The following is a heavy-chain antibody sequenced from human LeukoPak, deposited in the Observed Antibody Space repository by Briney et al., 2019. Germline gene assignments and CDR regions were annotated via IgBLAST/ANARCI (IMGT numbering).Heavy chain of an antibody. CDR3: AKVAVQWELPDI. J-gene: IGHJ3*02. CDR1: GITFDDFA. D-gene: IGHD1-26*01. Sequence: GSLRLFCAAPGITFDDFALPWVRQAPGKGLEWVSLISGDGGSTYYADSVKGRFTISRDNSKNSLYLQMNSLRTEDTALYYCAKVAVQWELPDIWGQGTMVTVSS. V-gene: IGHV3-43*02. CDR2: ISGDGGST.